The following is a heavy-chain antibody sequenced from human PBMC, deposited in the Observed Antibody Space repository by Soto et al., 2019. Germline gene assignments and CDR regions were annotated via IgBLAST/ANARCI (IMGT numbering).Heavy chain of an antibody. V-gene: IGHV4-34*01. CDR1: GGSFSGYY. Sequence: PSETLSLTCAVYGGSFSGYYWSWIRQPPGKGLEWIGEINHSGSTNYNPSLKSRVTISVDTSKNQFSLKLSSVTAADTAVYYCARGMAVAGHYLDYWGQGTLVTVSS. CDR2: INHSGST. CDR3: ARGMAVAGHYLDY. J-gene: IGHJ4*02. D-gene: IGHD6-19*01.